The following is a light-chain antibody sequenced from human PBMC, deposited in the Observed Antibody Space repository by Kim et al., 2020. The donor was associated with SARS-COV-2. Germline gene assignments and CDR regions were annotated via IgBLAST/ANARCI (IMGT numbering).Light chain of an antibody. CDR1: SLRTNY. J-gene: IGLJ3*02. CDR2: GKN. V-gene: IGLV3-19*01. CDR3: NSRDSSGNHWV. Sequence: SSELTQDPAVSVALGQTVRITCQGDSLRTNYASWYQQKPGQDPVLVIYGKNNRPSGIPDRFSGSSSGNTASLTITGAQAEDEADYYCNSRDSSGNHWVFG.